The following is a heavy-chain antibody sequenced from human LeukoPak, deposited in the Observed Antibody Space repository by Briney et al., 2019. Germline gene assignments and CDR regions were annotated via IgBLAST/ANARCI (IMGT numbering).Heavy chain of an antibody. CDR1: GGSISNYY. CDR2: IDYSGST. J-gene: IGHJ4*02. Sequence: SETLSLTCTVSGGSISNYYWSWIRQPPGKGLEWIGYIDYSGSTKYNPSLKSRVTISADTSKNQFSLKMSSVTAADTALYYCVREGSSSRFVDYWGQGTLVTVSS. V-gene: IGHV4-59*01. CDR3: VREGSSSRFVDY. D-gene: IGHD3-10*01.